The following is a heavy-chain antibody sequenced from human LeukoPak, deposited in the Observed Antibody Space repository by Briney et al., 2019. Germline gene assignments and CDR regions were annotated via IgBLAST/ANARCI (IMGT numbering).Heavy chain of an antibody. V-gene: IGHV1-18*01. CDR2: ISAYNGNI. CDR3: VRDLGVDTTMIFFDY. D-gene: IGHD5-18*01. CDR1: GGTFSSYA. J-gene: IGHJ4*02. Sequence: AASVKVSCKASGGTFSSYAISWVRQAPGQGLEWMGWISAYNGNINYAQKLQGRVTMTTDTSTSTAYMEVRSLRSEDTAVYYCVRDLGVDTTMIFFDYWGQGSVVTVSS.